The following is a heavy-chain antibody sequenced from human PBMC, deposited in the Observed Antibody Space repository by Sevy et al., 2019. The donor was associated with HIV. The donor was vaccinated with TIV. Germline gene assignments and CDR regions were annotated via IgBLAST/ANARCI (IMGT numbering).Heavy chain of an antibody. J-gene: IGHJ4*02. CDR2: INPNSGGT. D-gene: IGHD1-26*01. CDR1: GYTFTGYY. V-gene: IGHV1-2*02. Sequence: ASVKVSCKASGYTFTGYYIHWVRQAPGQGLEWMGWINPNSGGTNYAQKFQGRVTMTRDTSISTAYMELSGLRSDDTGVYYCAKGTRLGSQWELLTTPLDYWGQGTLVTVSS. CDR3: AKGTRLGSQWELLTTPLDY.